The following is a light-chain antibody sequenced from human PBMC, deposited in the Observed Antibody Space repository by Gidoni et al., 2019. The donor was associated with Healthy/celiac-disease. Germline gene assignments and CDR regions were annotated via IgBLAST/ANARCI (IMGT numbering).Light chain of an antibody. CDR3: QVWDSSSDVV. Sequence: SYVLTQPTSVSVAPGKTARITCGGNNIGSKSVHWYQQKPGQAPVLVVYADSDRPSGIPERFSGSNSGNTATLTISRVEAGDEADYYCQVWDSSSDVVFGGGTKLTVL. J-gene: IGLJ2*01. CDR1: NIGSKS. V-gene: IGLV3-21*03. CDR2: ADS.